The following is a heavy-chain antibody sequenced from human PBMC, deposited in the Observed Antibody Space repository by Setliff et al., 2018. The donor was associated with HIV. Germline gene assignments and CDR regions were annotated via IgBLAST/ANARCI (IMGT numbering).Heavy chain of an antibody. CDR3: ARLGYVTFDFDY. CDR1: GGSINNYY. CDR2: AYTSGST. V-gene: IGHV4-4*09. Sequence: PSETLSPTCTVYGGSINNYYWSWNRPLPGKGLEWIGYAYTSGSTNYNPTPKSRVTISVDTSRKQCSLKLSSVTAADTAWYFCARLGYVTFDFDYWGQGTLVTVSS. J-gene: IGHJ4*02. D-gene: IGHD3-16*01.